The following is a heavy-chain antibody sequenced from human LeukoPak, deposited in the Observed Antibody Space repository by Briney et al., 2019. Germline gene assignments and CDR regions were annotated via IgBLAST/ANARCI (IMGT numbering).Heavy chain of an antibody. Sequence: GGSLRLSCAASGFTFDDYGMSWVRQAPGKGLEWVPGINWNGGSTGYADSVKGRFTISRDNAKNSLYLQMNSLRAEDTAVYYCARVRITMVRGVIIEGYYMDVWGKGTTVTVSS. V-gene: IGHV3-20*04. CDR2: INWNGGST. D-gene: IGHD3-10*01. CDR3: ARVRITMVRGVIIEGYYMDV. CDR1: GFTFDDYG. J-gene: IGHJ6*03.